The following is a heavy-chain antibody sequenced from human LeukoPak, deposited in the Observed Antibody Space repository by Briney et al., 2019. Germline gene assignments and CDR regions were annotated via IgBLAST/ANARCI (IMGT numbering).Heavy chain of an antibody. CDR1: GFTVSNAW. CDR3: LRDWYGSGSYWQIRESYFDY. V-gene: IGHV3-15*01. D-gene: IGHD3-10*01. Sequence: GGSLRLSCAASGFTVSNAWMSWVRQAPGKGLEWVGSIKSKTDGGTTDYAAPVKGRFTISRDDLKNTLYLQMNSLKTEDTAVYYCLRDWYGSGSYWQIRESYFDYWGQGTLVTVSS. J-gene: IGHJ4*02. CDR2: IKSKTDGGTT.